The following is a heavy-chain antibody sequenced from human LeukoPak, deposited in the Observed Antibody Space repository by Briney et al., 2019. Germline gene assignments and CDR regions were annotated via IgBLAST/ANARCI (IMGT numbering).Heavy chain of an antibody. CDR1: GFTFSNAW. Sequence: GGSLRLSCAASGFTFSNAWMSWVRQAPGKGLEWVGRIKSKTDGGTTDYAAPVKGRFTISRDNAKNSLYLQMNSLRAEDTAVYYCARDPGGTYYGMDVWGQGTTVTVSS. CDR3: ARDPGGTYYGMDV. D-gene: IGHD4-23*01. V-gene: IGHV3-15*01. J-gene: IGHJ6*02. CDR2: IKSKTDGGTT.